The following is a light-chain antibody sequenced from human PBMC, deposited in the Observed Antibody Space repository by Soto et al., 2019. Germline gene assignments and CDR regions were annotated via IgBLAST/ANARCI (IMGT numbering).Light chain of an antibody. Sequence: EVALTQSPATLSVSPGEGATLSCRASQSINTLLAWYQQKPGQAPRLLIYGASARALGIPDRFSGSGSGTEFSFTVTSLQSEDFAVYYCQQYDQWPITFGQGTRLEIK. CDR1: QSINTL. V-gene: IGKV3-15*01. J-gene: IGKJ5*01. CDR3: QQYDQWPIT. CDR2: GAS.